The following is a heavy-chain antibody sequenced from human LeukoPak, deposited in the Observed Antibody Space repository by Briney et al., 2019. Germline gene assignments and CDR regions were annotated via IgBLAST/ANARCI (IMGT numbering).Heavy chain of an antibody. V-gene: IGHV4-34*01. D-gene: IGHD1-26*01. Sequence: SETLSLTCAVYGGSFSGYYWSWIRQPPGKGLEWIGEINHSGSTNYNPSLKSRVTISVDTSKNQFSLKLSPVTAADTAVYYCASKTGGSYYFDYFDYWGQGTLVTVSS. CDR2: INHSGST. CDR1: GGSFSGYY. CDR3: ASKTGGSYYFDYFDY. J-gene: IGHJ4*02.